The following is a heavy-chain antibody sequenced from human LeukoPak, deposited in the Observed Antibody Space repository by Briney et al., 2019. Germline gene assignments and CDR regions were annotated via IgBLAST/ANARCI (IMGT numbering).Heavy chain of an antibody. CDR3: ARNSDYYDYSPQSV. D-gene: IGHD3-22*01. CDR2: INSDGSRT. J-gene: IGHJ4*02. Sequence: PGGSLRLSCEASGFTFSRYWMHWVRQAPGKGLVWVSRINSDGSRTTYADSVKGRFLISRDNSKNMLFLQMNSLIIEDTAVYYCARNSDYYDYSPQSVWGQGTLVTVS. V-gene: IGHV3-74*01. CDR1: GFTFSRYW.